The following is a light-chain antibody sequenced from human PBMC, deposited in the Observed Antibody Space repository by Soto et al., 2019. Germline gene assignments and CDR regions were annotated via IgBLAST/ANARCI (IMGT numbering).Light chain of an antibody. V-gene: IGLV2-14*03. CDR2: DVN. CDR1: SSDVGGYNY. CDR3: SSYTGSSTLLV. J-gene: IGLJ2*01. Sequence: QSALTQPASVSGSPGQSITTSCTGTSSDVGGYNYVSWYQHHPGKAPKLKIYDVNNRPSGVSNRFSGSKSGNTASLTISGLQAEDEADYYCSSYTGSSTLLVFGGGTKVTVL.